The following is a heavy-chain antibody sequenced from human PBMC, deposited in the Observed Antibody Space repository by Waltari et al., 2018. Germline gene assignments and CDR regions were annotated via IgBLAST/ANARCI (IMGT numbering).Heavy chain of an antibody. CDR1: GFTFSSYA. CDR3: AKDDLAAPGNIR. J-gene: IGHJ4*02. V-gene: IGHV3-23*01. CDR2: ISGSGGST. D-gene: IGHD2-15*01. Sequence: EVQLLESGGGLVQPGGSLRLSCAASGFTFSSYAMSWVRQAPGKGLEWVSAISGSGGSTYSADSVKGRFTISRDNSKNTLYLQMNSLRAEDTAVYYCAKDDLAAPGNIRWGQGTLVTVSS.